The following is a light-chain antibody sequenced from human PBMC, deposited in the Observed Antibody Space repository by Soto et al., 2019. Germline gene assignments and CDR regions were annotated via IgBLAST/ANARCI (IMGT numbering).Light chain of an antibody. V-gene: IGLV2-14*01. J-gene: IGLJ1*01. Sequence: QSVLTQPASVSGSRGQSITISCTGTSSDVGSYNRVSWYQQPPGTAPKLMIYEVSNRPSGVSIRFSGSKSGNTASLTISGLQAEDEADYFCNSYTTSSTYVFGTGTKVTVL. CDR3: NSYTTSSTYV. CDR2: EVS. CDR1: SSDVGSYNR.